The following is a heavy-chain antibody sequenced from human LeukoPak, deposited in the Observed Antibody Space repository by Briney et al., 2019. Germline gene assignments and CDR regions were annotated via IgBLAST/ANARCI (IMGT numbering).Heavy chain of an antibody. CDR2: INHSGST. V-gene: IGHV4-34*01. CDR1: GVSFSGYY. J-gene: IGHJ3*02. D-gene: IGHD3-22*01. Sequence: NASETLSLTCAVYGVSFSGYYWSWIRQPPGKGLEWIGEINHSGSTNYNPSLKSRVTISVDTSKNQFSLKLSSVTAADTAVYYCARGGDYYDSSGPAYDAFDIWGQGTMVTVSS. CDR3: ARGGDYYDSSGPAYDAFDI.